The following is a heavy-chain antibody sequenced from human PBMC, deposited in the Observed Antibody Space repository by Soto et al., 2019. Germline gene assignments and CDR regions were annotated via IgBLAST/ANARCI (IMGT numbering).Heavy chain of an antibody. CDR1: GYTFLNYY. CDR3: ARPPGYISDWYYFDL. J-gene: IGHJ4*02. Sequence: GATVKVSCRASGYTFLNYYMHLLLQAPVQGFEWMGRISPKSGGTNYAQKFQGRVSMTWDTSLKTAYMELSSLMSEDTAVYYCARPPGYISDWYYFDLWGQGTQVTVSS. CDR2: ISPKSGGT. D-gene: IGHD3-9*01. V-gene: IGHV1-2*02.